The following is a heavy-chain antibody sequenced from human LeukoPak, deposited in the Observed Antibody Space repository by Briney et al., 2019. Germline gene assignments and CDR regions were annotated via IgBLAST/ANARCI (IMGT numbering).Heavy chain of an antibody. V-gene: IGHV4-59*11. J-gene: IGHJ5*02. Sequence: SETLSLTCTVSGVSITSHYWSWIRQPPGQGLEWIGYIYSSGGTNYNPSLKSRVTIAGDTSKNQVSLKLRNVTAADTAVYFCAREVGDYDSDNWLDPWGQGTLVIVSS. CDR2: IYSSGGT. CDR1: GVSITSHY. D-gene: IGHD4-17*01. CDR3: AREVGDYDSDNWLDP.